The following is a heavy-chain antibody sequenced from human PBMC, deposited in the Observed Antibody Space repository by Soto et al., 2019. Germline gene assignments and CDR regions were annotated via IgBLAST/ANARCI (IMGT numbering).Heavy chain of an antibody. CDR2: IWYDGSNK. D-gene: IGHD3-22*01. Sequence: QVQLVESGGGVVQPGRSLRLSCAASGFTFSSYGMHWVRQAPGKGLEWVAVIWYDGSNKYYADSVKGRFTISRDNSKNTLYLQMNSLRAEDTAVYYCARYESSGYFDYWGQGTLVTVSS. CDR3: ARYESSGYFDY. V-gene: IGHV3-33*01. J-gene: IGHJ4*02. CDR1: GFTFSSYG.